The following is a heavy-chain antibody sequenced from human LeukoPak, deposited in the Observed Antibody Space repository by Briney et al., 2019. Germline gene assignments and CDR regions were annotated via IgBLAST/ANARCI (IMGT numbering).Heavy chain of an antibody. D-gene: IGHD4-11*01. CDR2: ISWNSGSI. V-gene: IGHV3-9*03. CDR3: AKELPTTDAFDI. Sequence: GGSLRLSCAASGFTFDDYAMHWVRQAPGKGLEWVSGISWNSGSIGYADSVKGRFTISRDNAKNSLYLQMNSLRAEDMALYYCAKELPTTDAFDIWGQGTMVTVSS. CDR1: GFTFDDYA. J-gene: IGHJ3*02.